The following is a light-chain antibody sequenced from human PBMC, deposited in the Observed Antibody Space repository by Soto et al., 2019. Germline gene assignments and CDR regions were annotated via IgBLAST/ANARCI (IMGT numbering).Light chain of an antibody. V-gene: IGKV1-5*01. CDR1: QRVNTC. J-gene: IGKJ1*01. Sequence: DIQMTQSPSTLSASVGDRVSITCRASQRVNTCLAWYQQKPGKAPTLLIYDASSLQSGVPSRFSGSGSGTEFTLTISSLQPDDFATYYCQQYQIDWTFGQGTKAEIK. CDR2: DAS. CDR3: QQYQIDWT.